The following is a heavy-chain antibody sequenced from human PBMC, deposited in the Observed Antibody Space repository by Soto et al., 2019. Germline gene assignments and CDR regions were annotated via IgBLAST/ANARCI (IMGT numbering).Heavy chain of an antibody. J-gene: IGHJ4*02. CDR2: IWYDGSNK. D-gene: IGHD3-3*01. V-gene: IGHV3-33*01. CDR3: ARGSRYYDLWSALRGYFDY. CDR1: VFTFRSYG. Sequence: GGSLRLSCAASVFTFRSYGRHWVRQAPGKGLEGVAVIWYDGSNKYYADSVKGRFTISRDNSKNTLYLQMNSLRAEDTAVYYRARGSRYYDLWSALRGYFDYWGQGTLVTVSS.